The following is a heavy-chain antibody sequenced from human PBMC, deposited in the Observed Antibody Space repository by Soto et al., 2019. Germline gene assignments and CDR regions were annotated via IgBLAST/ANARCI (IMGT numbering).Heavy chain of an antibody. Sequence: GASVKVSCKASGYTFTGYYLHWVRQAPGQGPEWVGKIDPDSGDTDQSQKFQGRVTLTRDTAIDTAYMELTRLTLDDTAIYYCVRGPLEWAQGTLVTVSS. J-gene: IGHJ4*02. CDR1: GYTFTGYY. V-gene: IGHV1-2*02. CDR3: VRGPLE. CDR2: IDPDSGDT.